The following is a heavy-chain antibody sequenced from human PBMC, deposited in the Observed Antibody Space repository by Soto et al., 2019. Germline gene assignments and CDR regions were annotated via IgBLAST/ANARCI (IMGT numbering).Heavy chain of an antibody. CDR1: GYTFTSLD. Sequence: ASVKVSCKASGYTFTSLDINWVRQATGQGLEWMGWMQPNSGNTGYAQKFQGRVTKNQFSLRLSSVTAADTAVYYCARNPGSGSYRPQGPYYFDYWGQGTLVTVSS. D-gene: IGHD3-10*01. J-gene: IGHJ4*02. CDR3: ARNPGSGSYRPQGPYYFDY. CDR2: MQPNSGNT. V-gene: IGHV1-8*01.